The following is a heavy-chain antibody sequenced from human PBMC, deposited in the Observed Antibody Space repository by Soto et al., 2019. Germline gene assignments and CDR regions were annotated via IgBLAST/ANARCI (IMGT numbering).Heavy chain of an antibody. CDR1: GYSFTSYW. D-gene: IGHD3-3*01. Sequence: PGESLKISCKGSGYSFTSYWIGWVRQMPGKGLEWVGIIYPGDSDTRYSPSFQGQATISADKSMSTAYLQWSSLKASDTAMYYCARHRDQLRFLEWLSFRRQRPYYYYYYYMDVWGKGTTVTVSS. V-gene: IGHV5-51*01. CDR3: ARHRDQLRFLEWLSFRRQRPYYYYYYYMDV. CDR2: IYPGDSDT. J-gene: IGHJ6*03.